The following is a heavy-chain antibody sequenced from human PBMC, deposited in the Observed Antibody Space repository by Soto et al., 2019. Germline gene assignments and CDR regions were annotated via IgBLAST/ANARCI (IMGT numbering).Heavy chain of an antibody. V-gene: IGHV3-23*01. CDR3: AKESGRNSIAY. D-gene: IGHD3-16*01. J-gene: IGHJ4*02. CDR1: GFTFSTYA. CDR2: ITSNGDNR. Sequence: PGGSLRLSCAASGFTFSTYAMNWVRQAPGKGLEWVSGITSNGDNRYYADSVKGRFTISRDNSKNTLYLQMNSLRADDTAVYYCAKESGRNSIAYWGQGTLVTVSS.